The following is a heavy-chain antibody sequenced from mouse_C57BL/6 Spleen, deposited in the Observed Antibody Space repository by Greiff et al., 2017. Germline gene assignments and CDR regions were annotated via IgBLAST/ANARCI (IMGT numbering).Heavy chain of an antibody. J-gene: IGHJ3*01. D-gene: IGHD1-1*01. CDR3: ARPPHYGSSAWFAY. CDR2: ISGGGGNT. V-gene: IGHV5-9*01. CDR1: GFTFSGYT. Sequence: EVKVEESGGGLVKPGGSLKLSCAASGFTFSGYTMSWVRQTPEKRLEWVATISGGGGNTYYPDSVKGRFTISRDNAKNTLYLQMSSLRSEDTALYYCARPPHYGSSAWFAYWGQGTLVTVSA.